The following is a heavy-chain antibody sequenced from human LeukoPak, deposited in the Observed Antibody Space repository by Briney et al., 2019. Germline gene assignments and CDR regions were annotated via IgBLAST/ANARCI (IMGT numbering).Heavy chain of an antibody. CDR3: ARVGFRDDSSGYVDY. V-gene: IGHV3-23*01. J-gene: IGHJ4*02. Sequence: PGGSLRLSCAASGFTFSSFGMRWVRQAPGKGLEWVSAISGSGGTTYYADSVKGRFTISRDNAKNSLYLQMNSLRAEDTAVYYCARVGFRDDSSGYVDYWGQGTLVTVSS. CDR1: GFTFSSFG. D-gene: IGHD3-22*01. CDR2: ISGSGGTT.